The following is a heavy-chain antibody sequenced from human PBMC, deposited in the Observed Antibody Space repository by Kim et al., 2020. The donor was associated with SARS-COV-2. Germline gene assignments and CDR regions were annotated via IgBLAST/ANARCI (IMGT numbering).Heavy chain of an antibody. Sequence: SVKVSCKASGGTFSSYAISWVRQAPGQGLEWMGGIIPIFGTANYAQKFQGRVTITADESTSTAYMELSSLRSEDTAVYYCARDDRRDGYNPGWFDPWGQGTLVTVSS. CDR3: ARDDRRDGYNPGWFDP. V-gene: IGHV1-69*13. J-gene: IGHJ5*02. D-gene: IGHD5-12*01. CDR1: GGTFSSYA. CDR2: IIPIFGTA.